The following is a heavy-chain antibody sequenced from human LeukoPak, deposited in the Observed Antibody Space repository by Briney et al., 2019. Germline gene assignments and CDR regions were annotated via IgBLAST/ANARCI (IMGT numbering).Heavy chain of an antibody. CDR1: GDTFTSYG. CDR3: ARVGYCSSTSCPRDYYYYYMDV. Sequence: ASVKVSCKDSGDTFTSYGMSWVRQAPGQGLEWMGWISAYNGNTNYAQKFQGRVTMTRDTSISTAYMELSRLRSDDTAVYYCARVGYCSSTSCPRDYYYYYMDVWGKGTTVTVSS. D-gene: IGHD2-2*01. J-gene: IGHJ6*03. CDR2: ISAYNGNT. V-gene: IGHV1-18*01.